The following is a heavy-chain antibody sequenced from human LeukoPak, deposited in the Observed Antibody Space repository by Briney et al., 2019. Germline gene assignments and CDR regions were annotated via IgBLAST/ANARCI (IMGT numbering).Heavy chain of an antibody. CDR1: GFTFSSYW. Sequence: GGSLRLSCAASGFTFSSYWMHWVRQAPGKGLVWVSRINSDGSSTSYADSVKGRFTISRDNAKNTLYLQMNSLRAEDTAVYYCARGPIDYYDSSGLSWFDPWGQGTLVTVSS. CDR2: INSDGSST. V-gene: IGHV3-74*01. D-gene: IGHD3-22*01. J-gene: IGHJ5*02. CDR3: ARGPIDYYDSSGLSWFDP.